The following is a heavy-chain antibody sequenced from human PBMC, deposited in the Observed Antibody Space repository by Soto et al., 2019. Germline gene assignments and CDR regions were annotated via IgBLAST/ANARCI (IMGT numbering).Heavy chain of an antibody. V-gene: IGHV3-7*01. CDR3: AREGFSYRTYFDY. CDR1: GFTFSSYW. CDR2: IKGDGRDQ. J-gene: IGHJ4*02. D-gene: IGHD5-18*01. Sequence: PGGSLRLSCAASGFTFSSYWMSWVRQAPGKGLEWVANIKGDGRDQYYASSAKGRFTISRDNAKNSLYLNMNSLRAEDTAVYYCAREGFSYRTYFDYWGQGSLVTVSS.